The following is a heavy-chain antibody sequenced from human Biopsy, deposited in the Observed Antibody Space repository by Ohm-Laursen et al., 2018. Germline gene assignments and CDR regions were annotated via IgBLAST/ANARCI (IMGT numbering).Heavy chain of an antibody. CDR2: INYSGST. V-gene: IGHV4-59*01. J-gene: IGHJ4*02. CDR3: ARVGAGAPSIDYFDY. D-gene: IGHD1-26*01. Sequence: TLSLTCTVSGGSIGSFFWSWIRQPPGKGLEWIGYINYSGSTNYNPSLRSRVTISVDRSKNQFSLELSSVTAADTAVYYCARVGAGAPSIDYFDYWGQGALVTVSS. CDR1: GGSIGSFF.